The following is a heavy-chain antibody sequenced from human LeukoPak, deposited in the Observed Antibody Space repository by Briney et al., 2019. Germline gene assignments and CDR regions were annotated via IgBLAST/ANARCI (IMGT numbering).Heavy chain of an antibody. Sequence: GGSLRLSCTASGFTFSNYGMHWVRQAPGKGLEWVAFIRNDGSIKYYADSVKGRFTISRDNSRNTLYLQMNSLGAEDTAVYYCAKDLPDAFFDYWGQGILVTVSS. V-gene: IGHV3-30*02. CDR2: IRNDGSIK. J-gene: IGHJ4*02. D-gene: IGHD2-2*01. CDR1: GFTFSNYG. CDR3: AKDLPDAFFDY.